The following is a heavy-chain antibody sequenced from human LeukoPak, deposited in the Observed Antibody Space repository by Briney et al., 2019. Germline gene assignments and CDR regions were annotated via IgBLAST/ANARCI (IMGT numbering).Heavy chain of an antibody. CDR2: IYYSGST. CDR3: ATNYYYGSGSYKMAFDI. CDR1: GGSISSYY. Sequence: SETLSLTCTVAGGSISSYYWSWIRQPPGEGLEWIGYIYYSGSTNYNPSLKSRVTISVDTSKNQFSLKLSSVTAADTAVYYCATNYYYGSGSYKMAFDIWGQGTMVTVFS. J-gene: IGHJ3*02. V-gene: IGHV4-59*01. D-gene: IGHD3-10*01.